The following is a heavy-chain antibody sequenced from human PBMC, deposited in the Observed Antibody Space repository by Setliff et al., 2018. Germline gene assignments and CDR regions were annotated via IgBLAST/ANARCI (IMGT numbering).Heavy chain of an antibody. J-gene: IGHJ6*02. Sequence: GGSLRLSCAASGFTFSSYAMSWVRQAPGKGLEWVSAISGSGGSTYYADSVKGRFTISRDNAKNSLYLQMNSLRADDTAVYSCARAGAFGRLDVWGQGTTVTVSS. CDR3: ARAGAFGRLDV. CDR1: GFTFSSYA. CDR2: ISGSGGST. V-gene: IGHV3-23*01. D-gene: IGHD3-10*01.